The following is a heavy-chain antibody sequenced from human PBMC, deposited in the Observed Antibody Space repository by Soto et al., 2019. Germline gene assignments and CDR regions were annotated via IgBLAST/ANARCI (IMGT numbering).Heavy chain of an antibody. CDR3: ARVRVEMATAGFDY. V-gene: IGHV4-31*03. CDR2: IYYSGST. D-gene: IGHD5-12*01. CDR1: GGSISSGGYY. J-gene: IGHJ4*02. Sequence: SETLSLTCTVSGGSISSGGYYWSWIRQHPRKGLEWIGYIYYSGSTYYNPSLKSRVTISVDTSKNQFSLKLSSVTAADTAVYYCARVRVEMATAGFDYWGQGTLVTVSS.